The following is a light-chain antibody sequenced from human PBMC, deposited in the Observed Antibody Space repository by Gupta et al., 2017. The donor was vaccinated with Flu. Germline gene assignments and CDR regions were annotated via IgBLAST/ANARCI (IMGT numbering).Light chain of an antibody. Sequence: ITCRASQSISSYLNWYQQKPGKAPKLLIYAASSLQSGVPSRFSGSGSGTDFTLTISSLQPEDFATYYCQQSYSTPFTFGPGTKADIK. CDR2: AAS. CDR3: QQSYSTPFT. CDR1: QSISSY. V-gene: IGKV1-39*01. J-gene: IGKJ3*01.